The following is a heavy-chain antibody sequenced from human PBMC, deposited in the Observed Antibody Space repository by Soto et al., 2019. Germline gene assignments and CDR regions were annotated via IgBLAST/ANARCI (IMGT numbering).Heavy chain of an antibody. CDR3: ARTTAVPNTPRSRYFFDY. D-gene: IGHD4-17*01. CDR1: GGSVSDKTYY. CDR2: VYYSGTT. J-gene: IGHJ4*02. V-gene: IGHV4-61*01. Sequence: SETLSLTCSVSGGSVSDKTYYWSWIRQPPGKRLEWIGYVYYSGTTNYNPSLKSRVTISVDLSKNRFSLRLSSVTTADTALYYYARTTAVPNTPRSRYFFDYWGQGTLVTVSS.